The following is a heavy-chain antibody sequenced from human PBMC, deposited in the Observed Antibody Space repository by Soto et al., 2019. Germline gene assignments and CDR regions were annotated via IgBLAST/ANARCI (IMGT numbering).Heavy chain of an antibody. J-gene: IGHJ4*02. V-gene: IGHV3-15*07. D-gene: IGHD5-18*01. CDR3: SHGYGQYFNS. CDR1: GFTLTNVW. Sequence: EVQLVESGGGLVKPGESLRLSCAVSGFTLTNVWMNWVRQAPGKGLEWVGRIRSKSDGGTTDYAAPVKGRFAISRDDSKNTLYLQMSSLESDDTAVYYCSHGYGQYFNSWGQGTLVTVSS. CDR2: IRSKSDGGTT.